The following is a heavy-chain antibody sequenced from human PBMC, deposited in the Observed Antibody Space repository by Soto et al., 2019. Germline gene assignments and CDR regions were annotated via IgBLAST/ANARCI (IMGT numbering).Heavy chain of an antibody. V-gene: IGHV1-69*13. CDR2: IIPIFGTA. J-gene: IGHJ4*02. CDR3: ASLGGLTPMDY. Sequence: SVKVSCKGSGGTFSSYAISWVRQAPGQGLEWMGGIIPIFGTANYAQKFQGRVTITADESTSTAYMELSSLRSEDTAVYYCASLGGLTPMDYWGQGTLVTVSS. CDR1: GGTFSSYA. D-gene: IGHD3-9*01.